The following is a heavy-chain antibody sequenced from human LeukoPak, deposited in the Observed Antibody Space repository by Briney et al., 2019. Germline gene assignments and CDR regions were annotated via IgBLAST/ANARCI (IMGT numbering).Heavy chain of an antibody. CDR2: ISSSSSYI. Sequence: KPGGSLRLSCAASGFTFSSYSMNWVRQAPGKGLEWVSSISSSSSYIYYADSVKGRFTISRDNAKNSLYLQVNSLRAEDTAVYYCAYGGRTYYFDYWGQGTLVTVSS. CDR3: AYGGRTYYFDY. D-gene: IGHD2-15*01. V-gene: IGHV3-21*01. CDR1: GFTFSSYS. J-gene: IGHJ4*02.